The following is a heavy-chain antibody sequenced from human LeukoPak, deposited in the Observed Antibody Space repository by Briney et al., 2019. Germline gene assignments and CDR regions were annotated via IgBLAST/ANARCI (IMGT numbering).Heavy chain of an antibody. CDR3: ARAGITMVRGVITH. J-gene: IGHJ4*02. CDR2: ISSSSSYI. CDR1: GFTFSSYS. Sequence: GGSLRLSCAASGFTFSSYSMNWVRQAPGKGLGWVSSISSSSSYIYYADSVKGRFTISRDNAKNSLYLQMNSLRAEDTAVYYCARAGITMVRGVITHWGQGTLVTVSS. D-gene: IGHD3-10*01. V-gene: IGHV3-21*01.